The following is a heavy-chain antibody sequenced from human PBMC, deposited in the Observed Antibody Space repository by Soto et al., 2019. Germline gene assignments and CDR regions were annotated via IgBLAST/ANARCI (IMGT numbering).Heavy chain of an antibody. V-gene: IGHV3-53*01. CDR2: ISDGVST. D-gene: IGHD5-12*01. CDR1: GFRVTNIY. Sequence: PXGSLRLSCAASGFRVTNIYMSWVRQAPGQGLEWVSTISDGVSTWYADSVTGRFTISRDNSKNTLYLEMNFLRADDTAIYYCARDHGYGGYDFRGQGTQVTVSS. CDR3: ARDHGYGGYDF. J-gene: IGHJ4*02.